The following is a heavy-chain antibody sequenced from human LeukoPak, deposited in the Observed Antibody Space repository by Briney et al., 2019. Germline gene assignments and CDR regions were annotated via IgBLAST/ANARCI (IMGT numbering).Heavy chain of an antibody. CDR2: IYYSGST. Sequence: SETLSLTCTVSGVPISSSGYYWGWLRQPPGKGLEWIGSIYYSGSTYYNPSLKSRVTISVDTSKNQFSLKLSSVTAADTAVYYCARGAAARPPLHYFDYWGQGTLVTVSS. V-gene: IGHV4-39*07. J-gene: IGHJ4*02. CDR1: GVPISSSGYY. D-gene: IGHD6-6*01. CDR3: ARGAAARPPLHYFDY.